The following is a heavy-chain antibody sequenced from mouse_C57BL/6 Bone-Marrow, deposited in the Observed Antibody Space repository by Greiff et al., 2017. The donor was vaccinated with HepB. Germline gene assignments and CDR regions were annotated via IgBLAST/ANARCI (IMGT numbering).Heavy chain of an antibody. CDR2: INPDSSTI. V-gene: IGHV4-1*01. CDR1: GIDFSRYW. Sequence: EAGGIDFSRYWMSWVRRAPGQGLEWIGEINPDSSTITYAPSLKDKFIISRDNAKNTLYLQMSKVRSEDTALYYCARGGHYYGSSHYFDYWGQGTTLTVSS. D-gene: IGHD1-1*01. CDR3: ARGGHYYGSSHYFDY. J-gene: IGHJ2*01.